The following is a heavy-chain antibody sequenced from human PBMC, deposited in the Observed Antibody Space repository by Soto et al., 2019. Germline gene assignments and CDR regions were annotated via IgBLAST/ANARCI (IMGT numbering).Heavy chain of an antibody. Sequence: QVQLVESGGGVVQPGRSLRLSCAASGFTFSSHAMHWVRQAPGKGLEWVAVISYDGRHKYYADSVKGRFTISRDYSKDALYLQMNSLRDEDTAVYYCARDRVTVVRYFDWDYGLDVWGRGTTVTVSS. J-gene: IGHJ6*02. D-gene: IGHD3-9*01. CDR1: GFTFSSHA. CDR2: ISYDGRHK. CDR3: ARDRVTVVRYFDWDYGLDV. V-gene: IGHV3-30*04.